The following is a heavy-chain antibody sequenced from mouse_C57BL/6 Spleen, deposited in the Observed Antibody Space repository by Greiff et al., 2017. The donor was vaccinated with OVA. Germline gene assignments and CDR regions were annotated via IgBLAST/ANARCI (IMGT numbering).Heavy chain of an antibody. CDR2: IHPNSGST. J-gene: IGHJ2*01. Sequence: VKLQQPGAELVKPGASVKLSCKASGYTFTSYWMHWVKQRPGQGLEWIGMIHPNSGSTNYNEKFKSKATLTVDKSSSTAYMQLSSLTSEDSAVYYCARSGGWLRRGDYFDYWGQGTTLTVSS. CDR3: ARSGGWLRRGDYFDY. CDR1: GYTFTSYW. D-gene: IGHD2-2*01. V-gene: IGHV1-64*01.